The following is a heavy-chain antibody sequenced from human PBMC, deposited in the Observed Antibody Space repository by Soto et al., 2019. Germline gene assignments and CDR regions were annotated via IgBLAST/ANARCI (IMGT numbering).Heavy chain of an antibody. J-gene: IGHJ6*04. CDR3: EKEYRYGSVSIHFYVMDV. V-gene: IGHV3-23*01. CDR2: ISVSGGTT. Sequence: EVQLLESGGGLVQPGGSLRLSCAASGFTFGSYAMTWVRQAPGKGLEWVSTISVSGGTTYYADSVKGRFTISRDNSKSPLYLQMYSLRALEPAVYSCEKEYRYGSVSIHFYVMDVWGKGTTFTASS. CDR1: GFTFGSYA. D-gene: IGHD5-18*01.